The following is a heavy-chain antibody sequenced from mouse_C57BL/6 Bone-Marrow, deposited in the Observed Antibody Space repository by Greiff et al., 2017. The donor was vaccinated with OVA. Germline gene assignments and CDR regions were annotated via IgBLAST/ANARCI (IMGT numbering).Heavy chain of an antibody. V-gene: IGHV1-18*01. J-gene: IGHJ3*01. Sequence: EVQRVESGPELVKPGASVKIPCKASGYTFTDYNMDWVKQSHGKSLEWIGDINPNNGGTIYNQKFKGKATLTVDKSSSTAYMELRSLTSEDTAVYYCARRRGSAWFAYWGQGTLVTVSA. CDR3: ARRRGSAWFAY. CDR2: INPNNGGT. CDR1: GYTFTDYN.